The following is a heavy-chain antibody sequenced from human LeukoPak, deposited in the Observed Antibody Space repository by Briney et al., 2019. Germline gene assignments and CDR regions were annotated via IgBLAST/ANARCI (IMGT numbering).Heavy chain of an antibody. CDR2: ISSNGGST. CDR3: ARVDLLGYDY. V-gene: IGHV3-64*01. D-gene: IGHD1-26*01. J-gene: IGHJ4*02. Sequence: GGSLRLSCAASGFTLSSYAMHWVRQAPGKGLEYVSAISSNGGSTLYANSVKGRFTVSRDNSKNTLYLQMGSLRAEDMAVYYCARVDLLGYDYWGQGTLVTVSS. CDR1: GFTLSSYA.